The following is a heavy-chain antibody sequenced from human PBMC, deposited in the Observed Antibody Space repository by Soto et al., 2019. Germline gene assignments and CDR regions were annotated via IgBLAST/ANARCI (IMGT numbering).Heavy chain of an antibody. D-gene: IGHD2-15*01. CDR1: GFSLSTSGMC. V-gene: IGHV2-70*11. Sequence: SGPTLVNPTQTLTLTCTFSGFSLSTSGMCVSWIRQPPGKALEWLARIDWDDDKYHSTSLKTRLTISKDTSKNQVVLTMTNMDPVDTATYYCARGGSCYHREYYFDYWGQGTLVTVSS. CDR3: ARGGSCYHREYYFDY. CDR2: IDWDDDK. J-gene: IGHJ4*02.